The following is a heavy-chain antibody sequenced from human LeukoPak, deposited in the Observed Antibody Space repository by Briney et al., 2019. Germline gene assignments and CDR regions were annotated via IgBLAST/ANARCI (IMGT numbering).Heavy chain of an antibody. CDR3: ESDRAAAGTNYYYGMDV. CDR2: IIPIFGIA. CDR1: GFTFSSYA. D-gene: IGHD6-13*01. V-gene: IGHV1-69*04. J-gene: IGHJ6*02. Sequence: GASVKVSCKASGFTFSSYAISWVRQAPGQGLEWMGRIIPIFGIANYAQKFQGRVTITADKSTSTVYMDTSTLTSEDTAVYYCESDRAAAGTNYYYGMDVWGQGTTVTVSS.